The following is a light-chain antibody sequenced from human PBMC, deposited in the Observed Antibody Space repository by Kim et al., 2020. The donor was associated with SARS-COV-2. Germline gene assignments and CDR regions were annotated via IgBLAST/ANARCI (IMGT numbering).Light chain of an antibody. CDR2: DAS. Sequence: ASVGDRVIITCRASQSINNFLAWYQQKSGKAPNVLIYDASSLISGVPSRFSGSGSGTEFTLTISNLQPDDFATYYCQQYNGDSQTFGQGTKVDIK. CDR1: QSINNF. CDR3: QQYNGDSQT. J-gene: IGKJ1*01. V-gene: IGKV1-5*01.